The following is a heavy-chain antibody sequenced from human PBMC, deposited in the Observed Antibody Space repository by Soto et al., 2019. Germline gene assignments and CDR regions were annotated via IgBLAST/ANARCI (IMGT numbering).Heavy chain of an antibody. V-gene: IGHV3-23*01. J-gene: IGHJ4*02. CDR1: GFTFSSYG. CDR2: LSDSGGST. Sequence: GGSLRLSCAASGFTFSSYGMHWVRQAPGKGLEWVSGLSDSGGSTYYADSVKGRFTISRDNSMNTLYLQMNTLRAEDTAVYYCAKVSSSWYSGFFDLWGQGTLVTVSS. CDR3: AKVSSSWYSGFFDL. D-gene: IGHD6-13*01.